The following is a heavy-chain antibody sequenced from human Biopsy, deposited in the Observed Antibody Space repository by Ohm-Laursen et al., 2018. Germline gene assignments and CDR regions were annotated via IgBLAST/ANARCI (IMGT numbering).Heavy chain of an antibody. CDR1: GFGMYA. J-gene: IGHJ3*02. Sequence: RSLRLSCSASGFGMYAMHWVRQPPGKGLEWLAVIAYDGSNKYYAESVKGRFTISRDRSRDTVHLQMNSLRYEGTALYYCAKDGGQWLGGAFDIWGHGTMVSVSS. CDR2: IAYDGSNK. CDR3: AKDGGQWLGGAFDI. D-gene: IGHD6-19*01. V-gene: IGHV3-30*18.